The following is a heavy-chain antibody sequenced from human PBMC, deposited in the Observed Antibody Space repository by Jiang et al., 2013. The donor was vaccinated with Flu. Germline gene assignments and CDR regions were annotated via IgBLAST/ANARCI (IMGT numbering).Heavy chain of an antibody. D-gene: IGHD1-1*01. CDR2: VSYSGGT. V-gene: IGHV4-30-2*05. Sequence: GYVSYSGGTHYNPSLKSRLTMSLDTSQNRFSLTLSSVTAADTAVYFCARSKSSGTLDYWGQGTLVTVSS. J-gene: IGHJ4*02. CDR3: ARSKSSGTLDY.